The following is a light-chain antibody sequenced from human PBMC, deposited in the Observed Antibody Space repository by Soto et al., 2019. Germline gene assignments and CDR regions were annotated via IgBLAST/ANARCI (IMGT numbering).Light chain of an antibody. J-gene: IGKJ1*01. CDR3: KQYGSSGT. V-gene: IGKV3-20*01. CDR2: GAS. Sequence: ELVLTQSPGTLSLSAGDRATLSCRASQSVSNNYLAWYQQKPGQAPRLLIYGASNRATGIQDRFSGSGSGTEFTLTIRRLEPEDFAVYYCKQYGSSGTCGQGTKVDIK. CDR1: QSVSNNY.